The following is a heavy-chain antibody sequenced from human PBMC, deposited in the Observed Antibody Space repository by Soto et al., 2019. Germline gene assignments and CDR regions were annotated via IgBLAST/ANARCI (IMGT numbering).Heavy chain of an antibody. CDR1: GGTFGHNG. CDR2: IIPVYGTV. CDR3: ARDGGVTRMTTILDY. Sequence: QVQLVQSGTEVTKPGSSVQVSCKLSGGTFGHNGISWVRQVPGQGLEWLGGIIPVYGTVNYALKFLGKVSITADKSTSTAYMELSGLRPEDTALYFCARDGGVTRMTTILDYWGQGTLIHVSS. V-gene: IGHV1-69*14. D-gene: IGHD2-8*02. J-gene: IGHJ4*02.